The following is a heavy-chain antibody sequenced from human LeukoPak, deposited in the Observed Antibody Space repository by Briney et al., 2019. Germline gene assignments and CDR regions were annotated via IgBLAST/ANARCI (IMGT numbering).Heavy chain of an antibody. CDR3: ARGSQSTIFGVVIIAFDP. CDR2: INPNSGGT. V-gene: IGHV1-2*02. D-gene: IGHD3-3*01. CDR1: GYTFTGYY. J-gene: IGHJ5*02. Sequence: GASVKVSCKASGYTFTGYYMHWVRQAPGQGLEWMGWINPNSGGTNYAQKFQGRVTVTRDTSISTAYMELSRLRSDDTAVYYCARGSQSTIFGVVIIAFDPWGQGTLVTVSS.